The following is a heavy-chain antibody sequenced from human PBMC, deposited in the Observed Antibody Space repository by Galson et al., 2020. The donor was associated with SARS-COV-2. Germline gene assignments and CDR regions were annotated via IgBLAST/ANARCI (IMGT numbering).Heavy chain of an antibody. CDR3: ARSPLPRDSSGRYSDY. CDR2: INHSGTT. Sequence: SETLSLTCAVYGGSFSGYYWSWIRQPPEKGLEWIGEINHSGTTNYNPSLKSRVTISVDTSKNQFSLTLSSVTAADTAVYYCARSPLPRDSSGRYSDYWGQGTPVTVSS. D-gene: IGHD3-22*01. J-gene: IGHJ4*02. V-gene: IGHV4-34*01. CDR1: GGSFSGYY.